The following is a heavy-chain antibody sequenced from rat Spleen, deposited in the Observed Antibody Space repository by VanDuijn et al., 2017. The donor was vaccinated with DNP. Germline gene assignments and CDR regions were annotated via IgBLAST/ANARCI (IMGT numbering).Heavy chain of an antibody. CDR3: ARRWEEDYFDY. V-gene: IGHV5-25*01. CDR2: ISTSGSRT. J-gene: IGHJ2*01. CDR1: GFTFSNSD. Sequence: EVQLVESGGGLVQPGRSLQLSCAASGFTFSNSDMAWVRQAPKKGLEWVAAISTSGSRTYYPDSVKGRFTISRDNAKSTLYLQMGSLRSEDTATYYCARRWEEDYFDYWGQGVMVTVSS. D-gene: IGHD5-1*01.